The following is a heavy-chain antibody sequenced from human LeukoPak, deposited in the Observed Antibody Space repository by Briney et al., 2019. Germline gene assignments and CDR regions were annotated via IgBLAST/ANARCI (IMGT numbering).Heavy chain of an antibody. CDR1: GYTFTSSD. CDR3: ARGRPGLASAGTYDF. J-gene: IGHJ4*02. Sequence: ASVKVSCKASGYTFTSSDINWVRQAPGQGPEWRGWMNPNSDKTGSARKFQGRVAMTKNISISTAYIEVSSLGYEDTATYYCARGRPGLASAGTYDFWGQGTLITVSS. V-gene: IGHV1-8*01. CDR2: MNPNSDKT. D-gene: IGHD6-13*01.